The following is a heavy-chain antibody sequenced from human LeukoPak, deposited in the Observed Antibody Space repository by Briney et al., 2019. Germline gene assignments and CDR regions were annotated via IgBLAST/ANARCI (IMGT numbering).Heavy chain of an antibody. CDR1: GGSISSYY. CDR3: ARGMSYSWPGRVDY. D-gene: IGHD1-26*01. V-gene: IGHV4-4*07. Sequence: KPSETLSLTCTVSGGSISSYYWSWIRQPAGKGLEWIGRIYTSGSTNYNPSLKSRVTMSVDTSKNQFSLKLSSVTAADTAVYYCARGMSYSWPGRVDYWGQGTLVTVSS. CDR2: IYTSGST. J-gene: IGHJ4*02.